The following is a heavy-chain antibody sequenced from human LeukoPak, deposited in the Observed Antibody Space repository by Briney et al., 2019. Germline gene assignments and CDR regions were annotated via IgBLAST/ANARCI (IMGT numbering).Heavy chain of an antibody. D-gene: IGHD3-3*01. CDR1: GFTFSIYA. V-gene: IGHV3-23*01. CDR3: TAYDFWSGFDS. Sequence: GGSLRLSCAASGFTFSIYAMSWVRQAPGKGLEWVSAISGSGGTKNYADSVKGRFTISRDNPKNTLYLQMNSLRAEDTAVYHCTAYDFWSGFDSWGQGTLVTVSS. CDR2: ISGSGGTK. J-gene: IGHJ4*02.